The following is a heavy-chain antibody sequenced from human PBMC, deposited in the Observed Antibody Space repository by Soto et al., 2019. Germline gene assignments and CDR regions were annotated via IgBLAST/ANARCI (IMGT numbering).Heavy chain of an antibody. CDR2: IAATGT. Sequence: EVQLLESGGGLVQPGGSLRLSCAASGFSFSSIAMNWVRQAPGKGLVWVSTIAATGTYYADSVKGWFTITRDNSKNTLFLQMSSLSAEDTVVYYCGKGLYFVDYWGQGSLVTVSS. D-gene: IGHD2-8*01. CDR1: GFSFSSIA. J-gene: IGHJ4*02. CDR3: GKGLYFVDY. V-gene: IGHV3-23*01.